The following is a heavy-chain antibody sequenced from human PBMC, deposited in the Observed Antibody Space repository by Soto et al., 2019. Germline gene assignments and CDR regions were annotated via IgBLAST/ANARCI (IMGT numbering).Heavy chain of an antibody. CDR1: GYTFTGYY. V-gene: IGHV1-2*04. D-gene: IGHD3-10*01. CDR2: INPNSGGT. Sequence: ASVKVSCKASGYTFTGYYMHWVRQAPGQGLEWMGWINPNSGGTNYAQKSQGWVTMTRDTSISTAYMELSRLRSDDTAVYYCARDLREMVRGVTPLGMDVWGQGTTVTVSS. CDR3: ARDLREMVRGVTPLGMDV. J-gene: IGHJ6*02.